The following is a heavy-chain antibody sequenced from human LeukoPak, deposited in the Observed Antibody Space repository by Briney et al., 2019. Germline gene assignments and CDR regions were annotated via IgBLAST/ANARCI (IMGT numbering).Heavy chain of an antibody. V-gene: IGHV1-58*01. J-gene: IGHJ6*02. CDR3: AAVVGSSSYYYGMDV. Sequence: SVKVSCKASGFTFTSSAVQWVRQARGRRLEWIGWIVVGSGNTNYAQKFQERVTITRDMSTSTAYMELSSLRSEDTAVYYCAAVVGSSSYYYGMDVWGQGTTVTVSS. CDR1: GFTFTSSA. CDR2: IVVGSGNT. D-gene: IGHD6-6*01.